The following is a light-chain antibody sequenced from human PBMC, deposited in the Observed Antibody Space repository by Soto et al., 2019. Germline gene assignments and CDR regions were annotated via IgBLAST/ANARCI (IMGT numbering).Light chain of an antibody. V-gene: IGKV3-20*01. Sequence: EIVLTQSPGTLSLSPGERATLSCRASQSVSSTYLAWYQQKPGQAPRLLIFGASRRATGIPDRFSGSGSGTDFILTISRLEPEDFAVYYCQQYENSPQYTFGQGTKVDIK. CDR1: QSVSSTY. J-gene: IGKJ2*01. CDR2: GAS. CDR3: QQYENSPQYT.